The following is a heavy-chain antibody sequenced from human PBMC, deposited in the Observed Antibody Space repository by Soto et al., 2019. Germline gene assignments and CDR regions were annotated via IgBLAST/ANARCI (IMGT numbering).Heavy chain of an antibody. V-gene: IGHV3-49*04. CDR3: TRDLGADDYYYYGMDV. CDR2: IRSKAYGGTT. J-gene: IGHJ6*02. D-gene: IGHD1-26*01. CDR1: GFTFGDYA. Sequence: GGSLRLSCTASGFTFGDYAMSWVRQAPGKGLEWVGFIRSKAYGGTTEYAASVKGRFTISRDDSKSIAYLQMNSLKTEDTAVYYCTRDLGADDYYYYGMDVWGQGTTVTVSS.